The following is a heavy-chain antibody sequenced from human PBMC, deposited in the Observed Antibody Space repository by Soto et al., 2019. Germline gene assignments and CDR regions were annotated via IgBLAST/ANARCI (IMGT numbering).Heavy chain of an antibody. CDR2: ITSDGTTK. J-gene: IGHJ4*02. CDR1: GFTFSDYN. CDR3: ARDRNSILGWPY. V-gene: IGHV3-48*04. D-gene: IGHD3-3*01. Sequence: EVQLVESGGGLVQPGGSLRLSCAASGFTFSDYNMNWVRLAPGKGLEWISYITSDGTTKDYADSVKGRVTVSRDNAKNSLYLQMNNLRAEDTAVYYCARDRNSILGWPYWGQGTLVTVSS.